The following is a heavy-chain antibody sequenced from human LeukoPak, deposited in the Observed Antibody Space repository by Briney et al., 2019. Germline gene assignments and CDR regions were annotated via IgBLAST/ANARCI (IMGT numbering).Heavy chain of an antibody. CDR3: GRGDSSSWTYYFDY. D-gene: IGHD6-13*01. CDR2: IYYSGST. J-gene: IGHJ4*02. CDR1: GGSISSGGYY. V-gene: IGHV4-61*08. Sequence: SETLSLTCTVSGGSISSGGYYWSWIRQHPGKGLEWIGYIYYSGSTNYNPSLKSRVTISVDTSKNQFSLKLSSVTAADTAVYYCGRGDSSSWTYYFDYWGQGTLVTVSS.